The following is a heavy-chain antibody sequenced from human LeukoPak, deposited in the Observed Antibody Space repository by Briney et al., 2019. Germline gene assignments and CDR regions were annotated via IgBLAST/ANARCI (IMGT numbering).Heavy chain of an antibody. CDR3: ASYQPHVAFDY. Sequence: PSETLSLTCAVSGGSISSGGYSWSWIRHPPGKGLEWIGYIYHSGSTYYNPSLKSRVTISVDRSKNQFSLKLSSVTAADTAVYYCASYQPHVAFDYWGQGTLVTVSS. CDR2: IYHSGST. CDR1: GGSISSGGYS. D-gene: IGHD2-2*01. J-gene: IGHJ4*02. V-gene: IGHV4-30-2*01.